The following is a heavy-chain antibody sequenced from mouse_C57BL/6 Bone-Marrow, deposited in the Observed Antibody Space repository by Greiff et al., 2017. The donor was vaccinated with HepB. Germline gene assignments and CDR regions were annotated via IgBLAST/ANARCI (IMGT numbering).Heavy chain of an antibody. J-gene: IGHJ4*01. CDR1: GYSFTGYF. CDR2: INPYNGDT. V-gene: IGHV1-20*01. Sequence: VQLKESGPELVKPGDSVKISCKASGYSFTGYFMNWVMQSHGKSLEWIGRINPYNGDTFYNQKFKGKATLTVDKSSSTAHMELRSLTSEDSAVYYCARGIYYYGSIPLDYWGQGTSVTVSS. CDR3: ARGIYYYGSIPLDY. D-gene: IGHD1-1*01.